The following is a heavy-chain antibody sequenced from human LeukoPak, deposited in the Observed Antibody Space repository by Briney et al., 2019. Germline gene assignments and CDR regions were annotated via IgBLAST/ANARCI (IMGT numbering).Heavy chain of an antibody. CDR3: ARVGDHFHWFLDL. CDR1: GFSVSTNY. J-gene: IGHJ2*01. D-gene: IGHD2-21*01. V-gene: IGHV3-53*01. Sequence: GGSLTLSCAASGFSVSTNYMNWVRQAPGKGLEWVSILYSGSDTYYSDSVKGRFTISRDDSKNILFLHMTSLKAEDTATYYCARVGDHFHWFLDLWGRGTLVGVSS. CDR2: LYSGSDT.